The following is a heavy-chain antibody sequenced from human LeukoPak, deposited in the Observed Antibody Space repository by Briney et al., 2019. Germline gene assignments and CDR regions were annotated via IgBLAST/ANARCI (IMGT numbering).Heavy chain of an antibody. CDR2: VNADGGNT. D-gene: IGHD1-26*01. V-gene: IGHV3-23*01. CDR1: GFTFDNYH. Sequence: PGGSLRLSCAASGFTFDNYHMSWLRHAPGKGLEGCSTVNADGGNTYYADSVKRRFTISRDNTKSTLILQMNSLRVEDTALYYCTKRVKYGGTWDHFADWGEGTLVTVSS. J-gene: IGHJ4*02. CDR3: TKRVKYGGTWDHFAD.